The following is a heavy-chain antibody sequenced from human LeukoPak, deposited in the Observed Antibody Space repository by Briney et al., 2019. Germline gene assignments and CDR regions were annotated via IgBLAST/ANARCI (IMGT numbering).Heavy chain of an antibody. V-gene: IGHV4-34*01. Sequence: ASETLSLTCAVYGGSFSGYYWSWIRQPPGKGLEWIGEINHSGSTNYNPSLKSRVTISVDTSKNQFSLKLSSVTAADTAVYYCARGPIIAAAGTFPGYWGQGTLVTVSS. CDR1: GGSFSGYY. D-gene: IGHD6-13*01. CDR3: ARGPIIAAAGTFPGY. J-gene: IGHJ4*02. CDR2: INHSGST.